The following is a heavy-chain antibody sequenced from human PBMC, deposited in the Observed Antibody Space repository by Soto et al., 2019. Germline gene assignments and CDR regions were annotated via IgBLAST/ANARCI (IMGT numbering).Heavy chain of an antibody. D-gene: IGHD3-3*01. Sequence: HPGGSLRLSCAASGFTFSSYAMSWVRQAPGKGLEWVSAISGSGGSTYYADSVKGRFTISRDNSKNTLYLQMNSLRAEDTAVYYCANGGLLFPVRFDPWGQGTLVTVSA. V-gene: IGHV3-23*01. CDR2: ISGSGGST. CDR1: GFTFSSYA. CDR3: ANGGLLFPVRFDP. J-gene: IGHJ5*02.